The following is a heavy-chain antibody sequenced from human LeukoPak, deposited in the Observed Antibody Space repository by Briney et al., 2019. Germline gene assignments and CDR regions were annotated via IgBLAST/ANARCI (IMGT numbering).Heavy chain of an antibody. CDR2: IYDSGNE. D-gene: IGHD2/OR15-2a*01. J-gene: IGHJ6*03. CDR3: ARQISDYYYYYMDV. CDR1: GGSISTSAFY. V-gene: IGHV4-39*01. Sequence: SETLSLTCTVSGGSISTSAFYWGWIRQPPGKGLEWIGSIYDSGNEFYNPSLKSLVTISADTAKNQFSLKLNSVTAADTAMYYCARQISDYYYYYMDVWGEGITVTVSS.